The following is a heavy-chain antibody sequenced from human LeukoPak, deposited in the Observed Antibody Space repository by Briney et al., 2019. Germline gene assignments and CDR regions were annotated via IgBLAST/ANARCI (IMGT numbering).Heavy chain of an antibody. CDR2: IYYSGST. CDR3: ARDGYSYGYPGGTNWFDP. J-gene: IGHJ5*02. D-gene: IGHD5-18*01. Sequence: SETLSLTCTVSGGSISSYYWSWIWQPPGKGLEWIGYIYYSGSTNYNPSLKSRVTISVDTSKNQFSLKLSSVTAADTAVYYCARDGYSYGYPGGTNWFDPWGQGTLVTVSS. CDR1: GGSISSYY. V-gene: IGHV4-59*01.